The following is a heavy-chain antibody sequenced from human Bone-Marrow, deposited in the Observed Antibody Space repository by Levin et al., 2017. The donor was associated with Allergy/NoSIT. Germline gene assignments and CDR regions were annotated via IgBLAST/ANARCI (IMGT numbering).Heavy chain of an antibody. CDR2: IYPGDSET. Sequence: ASVKVSCQGSGYQFTDCWIGWVRQLPGKGLEWVGNIYPGDSETRSSPSFQGQVTISVDKSINTAYLQWDSLRASDTAMYYCARQSDELPPYDGEWVEEHYFDYWGQGTLVTVSS. J-gene: IGHJ4*02. CDR3: ARQSDELPPYDGEWVEEHYFDY. CDR1: GYQFTDCW. D-gene: IGHD3-10*01. V-gene: IGHV5-51*01.